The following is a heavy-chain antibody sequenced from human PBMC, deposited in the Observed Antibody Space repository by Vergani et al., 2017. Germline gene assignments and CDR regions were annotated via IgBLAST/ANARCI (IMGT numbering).Heavy chain of an antibody. J-gene: IGHJ3*02. Sequence: EVQLVPSGAEVKKPGESLRISCKGSGYSFTSYWISWVRQMPGKGLEWMGRIDPSDSYTNYSPSFQGHVTISADKSISTAYLQWSSLKASDTAMYYCARPYYDFWSGYYADAFDIWGQGTMVTVSS. CDR1: GYSFTSYW. CDR3: ARPYYDFWSGYYADAFDI. V-gene: IGHV5-10-1*03. CDR2: IDPSDSYT. D-gene: IGHD3-3*01.